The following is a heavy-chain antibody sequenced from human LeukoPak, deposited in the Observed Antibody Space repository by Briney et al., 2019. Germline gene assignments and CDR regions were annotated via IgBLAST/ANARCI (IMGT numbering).Heavy chain of an antibody. CDR1: GFTFSSYG. J-gene: IGHJ4*02. D-gene: IGHD6-19*01. Sequence: GGSLRLSCAASGFTFSSYGFNWVRQAPGKGLEWVSAISGIGDSTYYADSVKGRFTISRDNSKNTLYLQMTSLRVEDTALYYCAKGKSGWYGGIDYWGQGTLVTVSS. V-gene: IGHV3-23*01. CDR2: ISGIGDST. CDR3: AKGKSGWYGGIDY.